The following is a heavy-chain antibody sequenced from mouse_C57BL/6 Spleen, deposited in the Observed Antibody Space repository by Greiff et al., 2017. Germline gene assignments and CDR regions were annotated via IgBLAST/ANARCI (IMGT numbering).Heavy chain of an antibody. D-gene: IGHD1-1*01. CDR1: GYTFTSYW. V-gene: IGHV1-55*01. J-gene: IGHJ2*01. CDR3: ARNYGTHFDY. CDR2: IYPGSGST. Sequence: VQLQQPGAELVKPGASVKMSCKASGYTFTSYWITWVKQRPGQGLEWIGDIYPGSGSTNDNEKFKSKATLTVDTSSSTAYMQLSSLTSEYSAVYYCARNYGTHFDYWGQGTTLTVSS.